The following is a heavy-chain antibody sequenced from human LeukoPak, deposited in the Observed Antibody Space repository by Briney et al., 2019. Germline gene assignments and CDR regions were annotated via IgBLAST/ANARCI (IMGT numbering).Heavy chain of an antibody. V-gene: IGHV1-69*06. CDR2: IIPIFGTA. D-gene: IGHD6-13*01. Sequence: VASVKVSCKASGGTFSSYAISWVRQAPGQGLEWMGRIIPIFGTANYAQKFQGRATITADKSTSTAYMELSSLRSEDTAVYYCARAGYTLYYMDVWGKGTTVTASS. CDR3: ARAGYTLYYMDV. J-gene: IGHJ6*03. CDR1: GGTFSSYA.